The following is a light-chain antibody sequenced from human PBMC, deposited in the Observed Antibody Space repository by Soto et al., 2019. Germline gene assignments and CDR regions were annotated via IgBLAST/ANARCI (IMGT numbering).Light chain of an antibody. J-gene: IGLJ1*01. CDR2: GVS. Sequence: SVLTQPASVSASPGQSITISCTETNSDIGTLNSVSWYQQFPGKAPKLMIFGVSVRPSGVSTRFSGSKFGNTAFLYISGLQAEDEADYYCSSYTSSRTYVFGSGTKVTVL. CDR3: SSYTSSRTYV. V-gene: IGLV2-14*01. CDR1: NSDIGTLNS.